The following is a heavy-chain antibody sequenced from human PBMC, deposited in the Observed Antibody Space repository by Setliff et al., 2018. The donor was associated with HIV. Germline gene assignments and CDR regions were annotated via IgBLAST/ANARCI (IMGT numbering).Heavy chain of an antibody. CDR2: IKTEAEGYAT. D-gene: IGHD3-22*01. Sequence: PGGSLRLSCGASGFTFSGSPMHWVRQASGKGLEWVGRIKTEAEGYATAYAASVKGRFTISRDNSKNTLYLEMSSLRAEDTAIYYCTRPQYIYDNSDSDNWGQGALVTVSS. CDR1: GFTFSGSP. V-gene: IGHV3-73*01. CDR3: TRPQYIYDNSDSDN. J-gene: IGHJ4*02.